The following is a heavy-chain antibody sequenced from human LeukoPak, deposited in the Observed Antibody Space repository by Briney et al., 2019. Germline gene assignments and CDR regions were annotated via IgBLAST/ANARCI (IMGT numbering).Heavy chain of an antibody. J-gene: IGHJ3*02. CDR3: ALVSSAFDI. CDR2: ISANNGNT. CDR1: GYIFRSYG. V-gene: IGHV1-18*01. D-gene: IGHD1-7*01. Sequence: ASVTVSCKASGYIFRSYGISWVRQAPGKGLEWMGWISANNGNTNYAQKLQGRVTMTTDTSTSTAYMELRSLRSDDTAVYYCALVSSAFDIWGQGTMVTVSS.